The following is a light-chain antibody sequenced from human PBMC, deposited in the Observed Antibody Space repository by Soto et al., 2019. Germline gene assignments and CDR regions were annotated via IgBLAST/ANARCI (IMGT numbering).Light chain of an antibody. CDR2: GAS. V-gene: IGKV3-20*01. J-gene: IGKJ2*01. Sequence: EIVLTQSPGTLSLSPGERATLSCRASQSVSSSYLAWYQQKPGQAPRLLIYGASSRATGIPDRFSGSGSGTDLTITISRLESEDFAVYYCQQYGSSPPYTFGQGPKLEIK. CDR1: QSVSSSY. CDR3: QQYGSSPPYT.